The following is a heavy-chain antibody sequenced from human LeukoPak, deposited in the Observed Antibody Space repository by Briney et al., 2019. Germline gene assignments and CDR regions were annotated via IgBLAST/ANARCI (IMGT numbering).Heavy chain of an antibody. V-gene: IGHV3-30*18. CDR2: ILYDGSNK. Sequence: PGGSLRLSCAASGFTFSSYGMHWVRQAPGKGLEWVAVILYDGSNKYYADSVKGRFTISRDNSKNTLYLQMNSLRAEDTAVYYCAKDHYDSSVGGGYFDYWGRGTLVTVSS. CDR1: GFTFSSYG. J-gene: IGHJ4*02. CDR3: AKDHYDSSVGGGYFDY. D-gene: IGHD3-22*01.